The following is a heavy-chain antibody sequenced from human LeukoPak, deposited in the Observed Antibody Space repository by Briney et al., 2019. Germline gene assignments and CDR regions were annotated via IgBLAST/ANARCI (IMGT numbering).Heavy chain of an antibody. CDR2: SSRSGSIL. CDR3: ARGGPYFDY. Sequence: GGSLRLSCAASGFTFSGYEMNWVRQAPGKGLEWVSYSSRSGSILYYADSVKGRFTISRDNAKNSLYLQMNRLRAEDTAVYYCARGGPYFDYWGQGTLVTVSS. V-gene: IGHV3-48*03. CDR1: GFTFSGYE. J-gene: IGHJ4*02.